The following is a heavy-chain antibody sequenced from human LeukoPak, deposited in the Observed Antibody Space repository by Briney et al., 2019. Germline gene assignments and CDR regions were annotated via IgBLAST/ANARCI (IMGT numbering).Heavy chain of an antibody. CDR3: ASRPRSGYSIDY. J-gene: IGHJ4*02. D-gene: IGHD6-19*01. Sequence: ASVKVSCKASGYTFTSYDINWVRQATGQGLEWMGWMNPNSGNTGYAQKFQDRVTMTRNTSISTAYMELSSLRSEDTAVYYCASRPRSGYSIDYWGQGTLVTVSS. CDR2: MNPNSGNT. CDR1: GYTFTSYD. V-gene: IGHV1-8*01.